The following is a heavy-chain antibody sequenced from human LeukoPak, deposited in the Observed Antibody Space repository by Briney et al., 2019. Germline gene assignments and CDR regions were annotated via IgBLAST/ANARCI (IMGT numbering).Heavy chain of an antibody. CDR3: ASAAYYDSSGYYLRYYGMDV. CDR1: GGTFSTYA. CDR2: IIPILGIA. Sequence: SVKVSCKASGGTFSTYAISWVRQAPGQGLEWMGRIIPILGIANYAQKFQGRVTITADKSTSTAYMELSSLRSEDTAVYYCASAAYYDSSGYYLRYYGMDVWGQGTTVTVSS. J-gene: IGHJ6*02. D-gene: IGHD3-22*01. V-gene: IGHV1-69*04.